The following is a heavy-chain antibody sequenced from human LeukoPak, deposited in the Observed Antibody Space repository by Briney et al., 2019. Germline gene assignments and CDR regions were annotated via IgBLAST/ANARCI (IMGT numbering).Heavy chain of an antibody. V-gene: IGHV3-21*01. Sequence: GGSLRLSCAASGFTFSSYSMNWVRQAPGKGLEWVSSISSSSSYIYYADSVKGRFTISRDNAKNSLHLQMNSLRDEDTAVYYCARVGIAVAQFFDYWGQGTLVTVSS. CDR3: ARVGIAVAQFFDY. J-gene: IGHJ4*02. CDR2: ISSSSSYI. CDR1: GFTFSSYS. D-gene: IGHD6-19*01.